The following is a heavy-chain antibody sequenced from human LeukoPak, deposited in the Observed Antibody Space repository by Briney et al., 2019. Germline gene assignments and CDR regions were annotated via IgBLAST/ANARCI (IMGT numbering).Heavy chain of an antibody. D-gene: IGHD5-24*01. J-gene: IGHJ4*02. Sequence: GSLRLSCAASGFTFSSYAMSWVRQAPGKGLEWVSAISSGGGTTYFADSVKGRFTISRDNSKNTLYLQMNSLRDEDTAVYYCAKDSKWLQLTVDYWGQGTLVTVSS. CDR1: GFTFSSYA. V-gene: IGHV3-23*01. CDR2: ISSGGGTT. CDR3: AKDSKWLQLTVDY.